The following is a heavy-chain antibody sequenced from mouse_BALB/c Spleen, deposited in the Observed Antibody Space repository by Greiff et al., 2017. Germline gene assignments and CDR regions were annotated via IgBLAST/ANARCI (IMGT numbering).Heavy chain of an antibody. V-gene: IGHV3-2*02. CDR2: ISYSGST. CDR3: ARFLYDYGGYYYAMDY. J-gene: IGHJ4*01. CDR1: GYSITSDYA. Sequence: EVKLMESGPGLVKPSQSLSLTCTVTGYSITSDYAWNWIRQFPGNKLEWMGYISYSGSTSYNPSLKSRISITRDTSKNQFFLQLNSVTTEDTATYYCARFLYDYGGYYYAMDYWGQGTSVTVSS. D-gene: IGHD2-4*01.